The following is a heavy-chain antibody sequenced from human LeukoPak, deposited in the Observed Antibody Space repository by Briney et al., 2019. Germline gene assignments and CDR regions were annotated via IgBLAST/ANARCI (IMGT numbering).Heavy chain of an antibody. Sequence: RGALRLSCSAPGFAFSDYWMNWVRPAPGKGPGWVANINIGESDKLYVDSVKGRYTISRDNAKNSLYLQMNSLRVEDTAIYYCAAWGLHNYWGQGTLVTVSS. D-gene: IGHD7-27*01. J-gene: IGHJ4*02. CDR2: INIGESDK. CDR3: AAWGLHNY. V-gene: IGHV3-7*01. CDR1: GFAFSDYW.